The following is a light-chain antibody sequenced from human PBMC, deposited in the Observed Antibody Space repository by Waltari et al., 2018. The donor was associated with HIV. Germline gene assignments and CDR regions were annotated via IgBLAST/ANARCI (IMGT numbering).Light chain of an antibody. J-gene: IGKJ2*01. V-gene: IGKV3-15*01. CDR2: EAS. CDR1: QSGGRR. CDR3: QQYNEWPHT. Sequence: DIVMTQSPATLSVSPGERVTLSCRARQSGGRRLAWYQHKPGQAQRLLIYEASTSTSDFSARFSGGGSGTDFTLNISGLQSEDFALYFYQQYNEWPHTFGQGTKLEI.